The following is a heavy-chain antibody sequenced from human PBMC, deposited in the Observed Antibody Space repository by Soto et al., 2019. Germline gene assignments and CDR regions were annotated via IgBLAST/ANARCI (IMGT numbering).Heavy chain of an antibody. V-gene: IGHV4-31*03. CDR3: ARHTDNYYDSSAGFD. D-gene: IGHD3-22*01. Sequence: PSETLSLTCTVSGGSISSGGYYWSWIRQHPGKGLEWIGYIYYSGSTYYNPSLKSRVTISVDTSKDQFSLKLSSVTAADTAVYYCARHTDNYYDSSAGFDWGQGTLVTVSS. CDR1: GGSISSGGYY. J-gene: IGHJ4*02. CDR2: IYYSGST.